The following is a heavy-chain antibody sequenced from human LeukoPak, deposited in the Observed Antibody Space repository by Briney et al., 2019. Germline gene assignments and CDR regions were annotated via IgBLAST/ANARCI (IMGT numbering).Heavy chain of an antibody. D-gene: IGHD5-12*01. J-gene: IGHJ6*03. V-gene: IGHV3-11*04. CDR2: IIGSGSDI. Sequence: PGESLRLSCVGSGFNFINSYMTWIRPTPGKGLESLAYIIGSGSDIYYADSVKGRFTISRDNAKNSLYLQMNSLRAEDTAVYYCARDSGYDEIYYYYYMDVWGKGTTVTVSS. CDR1: GFNFINSY. CDR3: ARDSGYDEIYYYYYMDV.